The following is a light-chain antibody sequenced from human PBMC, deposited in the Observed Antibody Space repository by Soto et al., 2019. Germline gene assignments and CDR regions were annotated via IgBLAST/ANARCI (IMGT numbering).Light chain of an antibody. Sequence: EIVMTQSPATLSVSPGERATLSCRASQSVSSNLAWYQQKFGQAPRLLIYGASTRATGIPARFSGSGSGTEFTLTISSLQSQDLAVYYCQQYNNWPRTFGQATKVVIK. CDR2: GAS. CDR3: QQYNNWPRT. CDR1: QSVSSN. J-gene: IGKJ1*01. V-gene: IGKV3-15*01.